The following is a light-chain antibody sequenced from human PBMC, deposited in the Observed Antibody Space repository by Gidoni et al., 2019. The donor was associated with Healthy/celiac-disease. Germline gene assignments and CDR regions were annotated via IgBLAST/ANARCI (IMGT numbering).Light chain of an antibody. V-gene: IGKV3-20*01. J-gene: IGKJ4*01. CDR2: GAS. CDR3: QQYGSSPLLT. Sequence: IVLPQPPGTLSLSLGERATLPCRSSQSASSSYLAWYQQKPGQAPRLLIYGASSRATGIPDRFSGSGSGTDFTLTISRLEPEDFAVDYCQQYGSSPLLTFGGGTKVEIK. CDR1: QSASSSY.